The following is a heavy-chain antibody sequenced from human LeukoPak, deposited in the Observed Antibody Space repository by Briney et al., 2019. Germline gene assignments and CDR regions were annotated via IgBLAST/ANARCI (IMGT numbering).Heavy chain of an antibody. V-gene: IGHV4-59*08. J-gene: IGHJ4*02. CDR2: IDDSGRT. CDR3: ARHGGAYSFDY. D-gene: IGHD2-21*01. CDR1: GGSISRYY. Sequence: SETLSLTCTVSGGSISRYYWSWIRQPPGKGLEWIGYIDDSGRTNYNPSLKSRVTISVATSKNQFSLKLISESAADTAVYYCARHGGAYSFDYWGQGTLVSVSS.